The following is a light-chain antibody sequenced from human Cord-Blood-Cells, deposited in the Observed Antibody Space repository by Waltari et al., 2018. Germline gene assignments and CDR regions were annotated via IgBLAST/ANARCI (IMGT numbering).Light chain of an antibody. J-gene: IGKJ4*01. V-gene: IGKV4-1*01. CDR3: QQYYSTPPT. Sequence: DIVMTQSPDSLAVSLGERAPINCKSSQSVLYSSNNKNYLAWYQQKPGQPPKLLIYWASTRESGVPDRFSGSGSGTDFTLTISSLQAEDVAVYYCQQYYSTPPTFGGGTKEEIK. CDR1: QSVLYSSNNKNY. CDR2: WAS.